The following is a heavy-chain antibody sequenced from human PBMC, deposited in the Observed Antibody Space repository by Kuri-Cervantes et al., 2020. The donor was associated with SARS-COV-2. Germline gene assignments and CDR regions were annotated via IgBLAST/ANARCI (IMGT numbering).Heavy chain of an antibody. CDR1: GGSISSSSYY. CDR3: ARDGSKWGWNWFDP. J-gene: IGHJ5*02. Sequence: SETLSLTCTVSGGSISSSSYYWSWIRQPPGKGLEWIGYIYYSGSSYNPSLKSRVTISVDTSKNQFSLKLNSVTAADTAVYYCARDGSKWGWNWFDPWGQGTLVTVSS. V-gene: IGHV4-30-4*01. CDR2: IYYSGS. D-gene: IGHD3-10*01.